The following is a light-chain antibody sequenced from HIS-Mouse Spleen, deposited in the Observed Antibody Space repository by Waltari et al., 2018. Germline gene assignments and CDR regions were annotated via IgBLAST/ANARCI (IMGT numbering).Light chain of an antibody. Sequence: DIVMTQSPDSLAVSLGERATINCKSSQSVLYSSNNKNYLAWYQQKTGQPPKLIIYWAATLESGVPDRFSGSGSGTEFTLTISSLQAEDVAVYYCQQYYSTPYTFGQGTKLEIK. CDR1: QSVLYSSNNKNY. CDR2: WAA. V-gene: IGKV4-1*01. CDR3: QQYYSTPYT. J-gene: IGKJ2*01.